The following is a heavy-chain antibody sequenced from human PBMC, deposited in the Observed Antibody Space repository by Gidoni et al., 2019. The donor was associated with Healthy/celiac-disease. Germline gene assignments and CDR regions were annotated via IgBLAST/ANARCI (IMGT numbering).Heavy chain of an antibody. J-gene: IGHJ6*03. D-gene: IGHD6-13*01. Sequence: QVQLQESGPGLVKPSETLSLTCTVPGGSISSYYWSWIRQPPGKGLEWIGYIYYSGSTNYNPSLKSRVTISVDTSKNQFSLKLSSVTAADTAVYYCAREIAAAGTRGAYYYYYMDVWGKGTTVTVSS. CDR3: AREIAAAGTRGAYYYYYMDV. V-gene: IGHV4-59*12. CDR2: IYYSGST. CDR1: GGSISSYY.